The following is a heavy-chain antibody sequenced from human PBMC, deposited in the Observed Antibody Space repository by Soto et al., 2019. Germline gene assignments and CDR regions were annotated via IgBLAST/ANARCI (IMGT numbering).Heavy chain of an antibody. V-gene: IGHV1-2*04. CDR3: ARDSGYSSSWPPAFGMDV. CDR2: INPNSGGT. Sequence: GASVKVSCKAPGYTFTGYYMHWVRQAPGQGLEWMGWINPNSGGTNYAQKFQGWVTMTRDTSISTAYMELSRLRSDDTAVYYCARDSGYSSSWPPAFGMDVWGQGTTVTVSS. D-gene: IGHD6-13*01. CDR1: GYTFTGYY. J-gene: IGHJ6*02.